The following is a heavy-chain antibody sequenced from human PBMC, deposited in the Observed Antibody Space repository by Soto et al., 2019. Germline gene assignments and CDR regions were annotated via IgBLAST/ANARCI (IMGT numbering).Heavy chain of an antibody. Sequence: GGSLRLSCAASGFTFSSYAMSWVRQAPGKGLEWVSGMSGSGNSTYYADSVKGRLTISRDNSKNKLYLQMNSLRVEDTAVYYCAQGPHYGDAFDIWGQGTMVTVSS. J-gene: IGHJ3*02. D-gene: IGHD4-17*01. CDR1: GFTFSSYA. CDR3: AQGPHYGDAFDI. V-gene: IGHV3-23*01. CDR2: MSGSGNST.